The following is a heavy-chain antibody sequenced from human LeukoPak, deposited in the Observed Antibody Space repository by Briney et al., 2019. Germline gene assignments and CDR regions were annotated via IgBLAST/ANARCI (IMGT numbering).Heavy chain of an antibody. CDR1: GGSISSSSYY. V-gene: IGHV4-39*07. Sequence: PSETLSLTCTVSGGSISSSSYYWGWIRQPPGKGLEGIGSIYYSGSTYYNPSLKSRVTISVDTSKNQFSLKLSSVTAADTAVYYCARGGIRQAAAEDYWGQGTLVTVSS. D-gene: IGHD6-13*01. J-gene: IGHJ4*02. CDR3: ARGGIRQAAAEDY. CDR2: IYYSGST.